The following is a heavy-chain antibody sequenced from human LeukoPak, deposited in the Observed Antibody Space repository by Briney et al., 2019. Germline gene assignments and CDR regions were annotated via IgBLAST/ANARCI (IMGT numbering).Heavy chain of an antibody. J-gene: IGHJ4*02. CDR3: ARWGGYCSGGNCYPLYYFDY. Sequence: EYLKISCKGSGYSFTNYWIGWVRQMPGKGLEWVGIINPRDSDTRYSPSFQGQVTISADKSISTAYLQWSSLKASDTAMYYCARWGGYCSGGNCYPLYYFDYWGQGTLVTVSS. D-gene: IGHD2-15*01. CDR1: GYSFTNYW. V-gene: IGHV5-51*01. CDR2: INPRDSDT.